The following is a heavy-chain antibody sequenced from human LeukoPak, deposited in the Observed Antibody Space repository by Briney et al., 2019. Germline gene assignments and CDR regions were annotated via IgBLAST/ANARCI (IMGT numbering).Heavy chain of an antibody. V-gene: IGHV1-2*04. J-gene: IGHJ4*02. D-gene: IGHD2-15*01. CDR3: ATLSGAATRDFDY. CDR1: GYSFSRYA. CDR2: INPNSGGT. Sequence: ASVKVSCKASGYSFSRYAIHWVRQAPGQRLEWMGWINPNSGGTNYAQKFQGWVTMTRDTSISTAYMELSRLRSDDTAVYYCATLSGAATRDFDYWGQGTLVTVSS.